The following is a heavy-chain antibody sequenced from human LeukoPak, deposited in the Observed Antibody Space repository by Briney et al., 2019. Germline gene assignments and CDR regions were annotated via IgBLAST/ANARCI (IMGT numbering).Heavy chain of an antibody. Sequence: GQSLRLSCAASGFTFSGSAMHWVRQASGKGLEWVGRIRSKANSYATAYAASVKGRFTIYRDDSKNTAYLQMNSLKTQDTAVYYCTSMPTTHDYWGQGTLVTVSS. CDR3: TSMPTTHDY. CDR1: GFTFSGSA. D-gene: IGHD2-15*01. J-gene: IGHJ4*02. CDR2: IRSKANSYAT. V-gene: IGHV3-73*01.